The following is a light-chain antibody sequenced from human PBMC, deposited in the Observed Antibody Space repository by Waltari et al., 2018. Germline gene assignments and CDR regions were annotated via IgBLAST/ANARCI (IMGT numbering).Light chain of an antibody. V-gene: IGLV2-14*01. CDR3: SSYTSYSVV. J-gene: IGLJ2*01. CDR1: SSDIGGYNY. Sequence: QSALTQPASVSGSPGQSITISCTGTSSDIGGYNYVSWYQQHPGKAPKLMIYDVSNRPSGVCNRFSGSKSGDTASLTISGLQAEDGADYYCSSYTSYSVVFGGGTKLTVL. CDR2: DVS.